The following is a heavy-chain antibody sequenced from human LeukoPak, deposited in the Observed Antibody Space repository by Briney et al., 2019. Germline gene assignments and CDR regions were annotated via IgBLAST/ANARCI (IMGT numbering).Heavy chain of an antibody. CDR2: MKDGGSEK. Sequence: PGGSLRLSCAASGFTFSDYSMTRVRQAPGKGLEWVATMKDGGSEKYYVDSVKGRFTISRDNAGNSVHLQMNSLRAEDTAVYYCARDYSSSWLRFFDYWGQGTLVTVSS. CDR3: ARDYSSSWLRFFDY. D-gene: IGHD6-6*01. CDR1: GFTFSDYS. J-gene: IGHJ4*02. V-gene: IGHV3-7*01.